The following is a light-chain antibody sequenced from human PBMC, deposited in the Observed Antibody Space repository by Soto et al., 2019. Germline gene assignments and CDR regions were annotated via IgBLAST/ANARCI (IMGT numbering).Light chain of an antibody. Sequence: DIVMTQSPLSLPVTPGEPASISCRSSQSLLHSNGYNYLDWYLQKPGQSPQLLIYLGSNRASGVPDRFSGSESGTDFTLKISRVEAEDVGFYYCMQALQTPPTFGQGTKLEIK. CDR3: MQALQTPPT. J-gene: IGKJ2*01. CDR2: LGS. CDR1: QSLLHSNGYNY. V-gene: IGKV2-28*01.